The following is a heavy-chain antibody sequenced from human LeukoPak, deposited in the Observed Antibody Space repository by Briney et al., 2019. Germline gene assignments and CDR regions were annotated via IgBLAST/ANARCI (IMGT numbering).Heavy chain of an antibody. CDR1: GFTFSSYA. CDR2: ISGSGGST. Sequence: GGSLRLSCAASGFTFSSYAMSWVRQAPGKGLEWVSAISGSGGSTYYADSVKGRFTISRDNSKNTLYLQMNSLRAEDTAVYYCAKDHRSGSYYRAIDYWGQGTLVTVSS. CDR3: AKDHRSGSYYRAIDY. V-gene: IGHV3-23*01. D-gene: IGHD1-26*01. J-gene: IGHJ4*02.